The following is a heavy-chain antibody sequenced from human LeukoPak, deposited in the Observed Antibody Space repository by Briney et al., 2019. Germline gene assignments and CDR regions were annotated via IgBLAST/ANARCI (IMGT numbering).Heavy chain of an antibody. CDR3: ARAPSAKNSSPYFFDY. CDR1: GDSVSSGSHY. D-gene: IGHD6-6*01. J-gene: IGHJ4*02. V-gene: IGHV4-61*01. CDR2: IYYSGST. Sequence: PSETLSLTCTVSGDSVSSGSHYWSWIRQPPGKGLEWIGYIYYSGSTKYNPSLKSRLTISVDTSKNQFSLKLSSVTAADTAVYYCARAPSAKNSSPYFFDYWGQGTLVTVSS.